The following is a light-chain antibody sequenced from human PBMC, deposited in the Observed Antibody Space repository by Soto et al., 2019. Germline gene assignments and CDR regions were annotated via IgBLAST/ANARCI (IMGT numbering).Light chain of an antibody. CDR2: EVT. CDR3: SSYTSTSTLHYV. CDR1: SSDVGGYNY. Sequence: QSALTQPASVSGSPEQSITISCTGTSSDVGGYNYVSWYQQHPGKAPKLMIYEVTNRPSGVSYRFSGSKSGNTASLTISGLQAEDEADYFCSSYTSTSTLHYVFGTGTKLTVL. V-gene: IGLV2-14*01. J-gene: IGLJ1*01.